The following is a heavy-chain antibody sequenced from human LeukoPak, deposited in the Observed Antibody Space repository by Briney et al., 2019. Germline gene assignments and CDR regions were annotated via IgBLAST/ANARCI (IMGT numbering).Heavy chain of an antibody. D-gene: IGHD1-26*01. CDR3: AREGGSSPSFDY. Sequence: SGTLSLTCAVSGGSISSGGYYWSWIRQYPGKGLEWIGYIDYSGSTYYSPSLKSRLTISAHTSNNQFSLKLTSVTAADTAVYYCAREGGSSPSFDYWGQGTLVTVSS. CDR2: IDYSGST. V-gene: IGHV4-31*11. J-gene: IGHJ4*02. CDR1: GGSISSGGYY.